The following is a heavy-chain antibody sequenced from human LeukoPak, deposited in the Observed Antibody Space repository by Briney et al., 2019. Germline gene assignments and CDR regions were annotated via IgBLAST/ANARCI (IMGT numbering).Heavy chain of an antibody. D-gene: IGHD3-9*01. Sequence: KPGGSLILSCAASGFTFSSYSLNWVRQAPGKGLEWVSSISSSSSYIYYADSVKGRFTISRDNAKNSLYLQMNSLRAEDTAVYYCARENYDILTGYTQGYFDYWGQGTLVTVSS. V-gene: IGHV3-21*01. CDR2: ISSSSSYI. CDR1: GFTFSSYS. CDR3: ARENYDILTGYTQGYFDY. J-gene: IGHJ4*02.